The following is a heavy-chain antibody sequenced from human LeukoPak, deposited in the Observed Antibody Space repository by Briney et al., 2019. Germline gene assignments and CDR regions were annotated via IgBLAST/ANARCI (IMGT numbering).Heavy chain of an antibody. V-gene: IGHV4-31*03. Sequence: SETLSLTCTVSGGSIISGDYYWSWIRQHPGKGLEWIGYTHYSGSTYHNPSLKSRVTISVDTSKNQFSLKLSSVPAADTAVYYCARGVGLYNWFDPWGQGTLVTVSS. CDR1: GGSIISGDYY. CDR2: THYSGST. CDR3: ARGVGLYNWFDP. J-gene: IGHJ5*02. D-gene: IGHD3-16*01.